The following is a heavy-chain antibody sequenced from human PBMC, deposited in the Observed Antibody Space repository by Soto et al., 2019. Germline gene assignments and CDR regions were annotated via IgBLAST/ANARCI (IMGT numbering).Heavy chain of an antibody. V-gene: IGHV5-51*01. J-gene: IGHJ4*02. CDR2: IYPGDSDT. Sequence: PGESLKISCKGSGDSFTSNWIGWVRQMPGKGLEWMGIIYPGDSDTRYSPSFQGQVTFSADKSISTAYLQWSSLKASDTAMYFCARAQYGDYRSYFDYWGQGTLVTVSS. D-gene: IGHD4-17*01. CDR1: GDSFTSNW. CDR3: ARAQYGDYRSYFDY.